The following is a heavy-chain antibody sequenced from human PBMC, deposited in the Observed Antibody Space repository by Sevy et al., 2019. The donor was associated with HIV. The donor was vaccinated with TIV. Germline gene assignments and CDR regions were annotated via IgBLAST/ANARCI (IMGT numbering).Heavy chain of an antibody. Sequence: SETLSLTCAVSGGSIRSGGYSWNWIRQPPGKGLEWIGYIYHSGSTYYNPSLKSRVTISVDRSKNQFALKLSSVAAADTAVYYCARGSDRWFGLDYWGQGNLVTVSS. CDR1: GGSIRSGGYS. D-gene: IGHD3-10*01. CDR2: IYHSGST. V-gene: IGHV4-30-2*01. J-gene: IGHJ4*02. CDR3: ARGSDRWFGLDY.